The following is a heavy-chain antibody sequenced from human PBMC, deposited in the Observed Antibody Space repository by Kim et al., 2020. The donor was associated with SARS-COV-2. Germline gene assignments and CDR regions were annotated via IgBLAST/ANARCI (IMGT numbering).Heavy chain of an antibody. CDR3: ASVGRFLAWVLSNHYYYY. V-gene: IGHV4-34*01. D-gene: IGHD3-3*01. J-gene: IGHJ6*03. CDR1: GGSFSGYY. CDR2: INHSGST. Sequence: SETLSLTCAVYGGSFSGYYWSWIRQPPGKGLEWIGEINHSGSTNYNPSPKSRVTISVDTSKNQFPLKMSPVTAADTAVVDFASVGRFLAWVLSNHYYYY.